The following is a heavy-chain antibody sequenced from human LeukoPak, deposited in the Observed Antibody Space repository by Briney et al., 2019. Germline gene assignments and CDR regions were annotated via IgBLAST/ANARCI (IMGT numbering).Heavy chain of an antibody. CDR1: GFTFSSYA. J-gene: IGHJ4*02. CDR3: AKGLGFWSGYYTPFDY. V-gene: IGHV3-23*01. Sequence: GGSLRLSCAASGFTFSSYAMSWVRQTPGKGLEWVSGITASGGSTYHADSVKGRFTISRDNSINTLNLQMDNLRAEDTAIYYCAKGLGFWSGYYTPFDYWGQGSSVTVSS. CDR2: ITASGGST. D-gene: IGHD3-3*01.